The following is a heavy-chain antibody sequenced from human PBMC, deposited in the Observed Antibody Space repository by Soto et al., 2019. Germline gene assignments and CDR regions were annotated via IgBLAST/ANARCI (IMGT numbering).Heavy chain of an antibody. Sequence: QVQLVESGGGVVQPGRSLRLSCAASGFTFSSYAMHWVRQAPGKGLEWVAVISYDGSNKYYADSVKGRFTISRDNSKNTLYLQMNSLRAEDTAVYYCARDGAGLLWFGVVVGSNDYYYGMDVWGQGTTVTVSS. J-gene: IGHJ6*02. V-gene: IGHV3-30-3*01. CDR2: ISYDGSNK. CDR3: ARDGAGLLWFGVVVGSNDYYYGMDV. D-gene: IGHD3-10*01. CDR1: GFTFSSYA.